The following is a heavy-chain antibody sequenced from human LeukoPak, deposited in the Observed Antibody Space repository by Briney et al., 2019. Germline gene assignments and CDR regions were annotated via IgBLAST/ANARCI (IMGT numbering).Heavy chain of an antibody. Sequence: SVKVSCKASGGTFSSYAISWVRQAPGQGLEWMGRIIPILGIANYAQKFQGRVTITADKSTSTAYMELSSLRSEDTAVYYCARAVLPIAAAAAEYFQHWGQGTLVTVSS. J-gene: IGHJ1*01. D-gene: IGHD6-13*01. CDR2: IIPILGIA. CDR1: GGTFSSYA. V-gene: IGHV1-69*04. CDR3: ARAVLPIAAAAAEYFQH.